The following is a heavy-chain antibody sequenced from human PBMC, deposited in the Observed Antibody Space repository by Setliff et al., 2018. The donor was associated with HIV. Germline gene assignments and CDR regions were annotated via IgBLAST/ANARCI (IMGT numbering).Heavy chain of an antibody. J-gene: IGHJ4*02. D-gene: IGHD3-22*01. CDR1: GLTFSSYG. Sequence: LRLSCAASGLTFSSYGMNWVRQAPGKGLEWVAFIRYDGTNNIYYADSVKGRFTISRDNSMNTLNLQMNSLRAEDTAVYYCAGGTDSSGYYYIYWGQGTLVTVSS. V-gene: IGHV3-33*08. CDR3: AGGTDSSGYYYIY. CDR2: IRYDGTNNI.